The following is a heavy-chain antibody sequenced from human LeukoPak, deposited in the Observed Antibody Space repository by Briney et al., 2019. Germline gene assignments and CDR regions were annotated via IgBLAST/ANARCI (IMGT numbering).Heavy chain of an antibody. CDR2: IKQDGSEK. CDR3: GRQTDYGEFDY. Sequence: GGSLRLSCVTSGFTFSRNWMSWVRLAPGKGLEWVSNIKQDGSEKYYVDSVKGRFTISRDNAKNSLYLQMNSLRAEDTAVYYCGRQTDYGEFDYWGQGTLVTVSS. D-gene: IGHD4-17*01. V-gene: IGHV3-7*01. CDR1: GFTFSRNW. J-gene: IGHJ4*02.